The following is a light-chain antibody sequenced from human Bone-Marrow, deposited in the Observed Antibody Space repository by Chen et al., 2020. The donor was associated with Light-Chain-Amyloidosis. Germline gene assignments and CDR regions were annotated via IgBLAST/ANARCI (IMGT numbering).Light chain of an antibody. J-gene: IGKJ4*01. V-gene: IGKV3-20*01. CDR3: QQDGTSPLT. CDR2: GSS. Sequence: EIVLTQSPGTLSLSPGEGANLSCRASQTISSNYLTWYQQKFGQAPRLLIYGSSSRATGIPDRFTGSGSGTDFTLTSNRLEPEEFAMYYCQQDGTSPLTFGGGTKVEIK. CDR1: QTISSNY.